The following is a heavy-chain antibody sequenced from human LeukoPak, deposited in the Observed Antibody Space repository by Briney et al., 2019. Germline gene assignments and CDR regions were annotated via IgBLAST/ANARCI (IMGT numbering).Heavy chain of an antibody. J-gene: IGHJ6*02. CDR2: FDPEDVET. V-gene: IGHV1-24*01. CDR3: ATEEAAVARDYQYYALDV. CDR1: GSTLSELS. D-gene: IGHD6-13*01. Sequence: ASVKVSCKVSGSTLSELSMHWVRQAPGKGLEWMGGFDPEDVETTYAQKFQGRFTMTEDTSTDTAYMELSGLSSDDTAVYFCATEEAAVARDYQYYALDVWGQGTTVTIS.